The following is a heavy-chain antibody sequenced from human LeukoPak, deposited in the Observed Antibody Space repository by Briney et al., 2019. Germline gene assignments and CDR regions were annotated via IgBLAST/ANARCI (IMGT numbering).Heavy chain of an antibody. V-gene: IGHV3-30*18. CDR1: KFTFSHYG. Sequence: TGGSLRLSCTASKFTFSHYGMQWVRQAPGKGLEWVAVISSDGSIKVYADSVKGRFTLSRDNSINTVDLQMNSLRAEDTAVYYCVKEYHSRGFGAYFDYWGQGTLVTVSS. CDR3: VKEYHSRGFGAYFDY. CDR2: ISSDGSIK. D-gene: IGHD3-3*01. J-gene: IGHJ4*02.